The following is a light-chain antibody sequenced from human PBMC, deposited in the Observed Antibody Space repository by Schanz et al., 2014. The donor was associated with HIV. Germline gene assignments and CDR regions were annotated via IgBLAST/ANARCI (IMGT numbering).Light chain of an antibody. J-gene: IGLJ3*02. CDR1: SSDVGGFYY. V-gene: IGLV2-14*03. CDR2: DVR. Sequence: QSALTQPASVSGSPGQSITISCTGTSSDVGGFYYVSWYQQHPGKAPKLMIYDVRHRPSGISNRFSGSKSGNTASLTISGLQAEDEADYFCQSFDSSLNGVVFGGGTKLTVL. CDR3: QSFDSSLNGVV.